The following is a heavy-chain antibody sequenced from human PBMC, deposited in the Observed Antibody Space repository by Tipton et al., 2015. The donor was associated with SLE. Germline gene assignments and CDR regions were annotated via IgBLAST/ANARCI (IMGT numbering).Heavy chain of an antibody. Sequence: SGFTFSSYGMHWVRQAPGKGLEWVAVIWYDGSNKYYADSVKGRFTISRDNSKNTLYLQMNSLRAEDTAVYYCAKGSSWPDYWGQGTLVTVSS. CDR3: AKGSSWPDY. J-gene: IGHJ4*02. D-gene: IGHD6-13*01. V-gene: IGHV3-33*06. CDR2: IWYDGSNK. CDR1: GFTFSSYG.